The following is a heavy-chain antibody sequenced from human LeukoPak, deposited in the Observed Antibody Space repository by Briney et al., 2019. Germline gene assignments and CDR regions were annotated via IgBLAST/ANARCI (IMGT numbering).Heavy chain of an antibody. CDR3: AKVYCTNGVCYGPQDY. J-gene: IGHJ4*02. Sequence: GGSLRLSCAASGFTFSNYAMSWARQAPGKGLEWVSAISGSGGSTYYADSVKGRFTISRDNSKNTLYLQMNSLRAEDTAVYYCAKVYCTNGVCYGPQDYWGQGTLVTVSS. D-gene: IGHD2-8*01. CDR2: ISGSGGST. CDR1: GFTFSNYA. V-gene: IGHV3-23*01.